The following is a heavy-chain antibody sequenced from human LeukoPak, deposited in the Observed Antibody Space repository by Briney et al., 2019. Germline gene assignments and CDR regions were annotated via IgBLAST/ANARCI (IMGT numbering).Heavy chain of an antibody. V-gene: IGHV1-3*01. CDR1: GYTFTSYA. CDR3: ARDRLSITMVRGVITWFDP. Sequence: ASVKVSCKASGYTFTSYAMHWVRQAPGQRLEWMGWINAGNGNTKYSQKFQGRVTITRDTSASTAYMELSSLRSEDTAVYYCARDRLSITMVRGVITWFDPWGQGTLVTVSS. J-gene: IGHJ5*02. CDR2: INAGNGNT. D-gene: IGHD3-10*01.